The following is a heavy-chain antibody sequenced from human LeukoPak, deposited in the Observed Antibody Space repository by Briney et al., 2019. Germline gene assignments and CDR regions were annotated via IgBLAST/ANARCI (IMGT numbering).Heavy chain of an antibody. V-gene: IGHV1-46*01. D-gene: IGHD2-8*01. J-gene: IGHJ3*02. CDR1: GYTFTGYN. CDR2: INPSGGTT. Sequence: GASVKVSCKASGYTFTGYNMHWVRQAPGQGLEWMGIINPSGGTTIYAQKFQGRVTMTRDTSTSTVYMELSSLRSEDTAVYYCARQRGGQYEDGFDIWGQGTMVTVSS. CDR3: ARQRGGQYEDGFDI.